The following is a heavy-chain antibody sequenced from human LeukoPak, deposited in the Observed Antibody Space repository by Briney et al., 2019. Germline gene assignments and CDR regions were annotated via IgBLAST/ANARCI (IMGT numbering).Heavy chain of an antibody. CDR2: INHSGRT. D-gene: IGHD2-15*01. CDR1: GGSLSGYY. V-gene: IGHV4-34*01. J-gene: IGHJ4*02. Sequence: SETLSLTCGVYGGSLSGYYWSWIRQPPGKGLDWIGDINHSGRTNNNPSLKSRVTISVDTSKNQFSLKLSSVTAADTAVYYCARGARARGYAYWGQGTLVTVSS. CDR3: ARGARARGYAY.